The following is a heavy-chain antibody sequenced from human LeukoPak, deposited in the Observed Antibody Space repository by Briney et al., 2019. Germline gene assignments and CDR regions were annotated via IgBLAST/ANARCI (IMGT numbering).Heavy chain of an antibody. CDR3: AKHSPPPGGYDFWSGLPYFDY. CDR1: GFTFSSYA. Sequence: GGSLRLSCAASGFTFSSYAMSWVRQAPGKRLEWVSAISGSGGSTYYADSVKGRFTISRDNSKNTLYLQMNSLRAEDTAVYYCAKHSPPPGGYDFWSGLPYFDYWGQGTLVTVSS. CDR2: ISGSGGST. J-gene: IGHJ4*02. V-gene: IGHV3-23*01. D-gene: IGHD3-3*01.